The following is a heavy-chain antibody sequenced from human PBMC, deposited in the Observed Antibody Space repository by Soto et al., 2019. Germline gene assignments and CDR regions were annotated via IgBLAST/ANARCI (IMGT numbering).Heavy chain of an antibody. J-gene: IGHJ6*02. CDR3: VRQGIGVLHGLVYV. CDR1: GDSISSYN. Sequence: QVQLQESGPGLVKPSETLSLTCTVSGDSISSYNLAWIRQPPGKGLEWIGYFRSGGGTSYNPSLMRRVAISADTSMKPFSLRLRSVTAADTAVYYCVRQGIGVLHGLVYVWGQGTTVTVSS. CDR2: FRSGGGT. D-gene: IGHD4-4*01. V-gene: IGHV4-59*08.